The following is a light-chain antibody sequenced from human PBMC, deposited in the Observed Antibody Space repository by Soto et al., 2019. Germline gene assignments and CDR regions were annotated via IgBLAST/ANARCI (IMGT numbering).Light chain of an antibody. V-gene: IGKV1-5*01. Sequence: DIPMTQSPSTLSASVGDRVTITCRASQSISSWLAWYQQKPGKAPKLLIYDASSLESGVPSRFSGSGSGTEFTLTISSLQPNDVATYYCQQYNSYSPYTFGQGTKLEIK. J-gene: IGKJ2*01. CDR3: QQYNSYSPYT. CDR1: QSISSW. CDR2: DAS.